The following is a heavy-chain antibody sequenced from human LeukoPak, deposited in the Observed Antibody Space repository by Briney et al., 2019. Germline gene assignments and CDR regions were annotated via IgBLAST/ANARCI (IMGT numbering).Heavy chain of an antibody. V-gene: IGHV4-59*12. J-gene: IGHJ6*03. CDR2: IYHSGST. CDR1: GASITTYY. D-gene: IGHD7-27*01. Sequence: PSETLSLTCTVAGASITTYYWSWIRQPPGKGLEWIGYIYHSGSTYYNPSLKSRVTISVDRSKNQFSLKLSSVTAADTAVYYCARGPTVDLYYYYMDVWGKGTTVTVSS. CDR3: ARGPTVDLYYYYMDV.